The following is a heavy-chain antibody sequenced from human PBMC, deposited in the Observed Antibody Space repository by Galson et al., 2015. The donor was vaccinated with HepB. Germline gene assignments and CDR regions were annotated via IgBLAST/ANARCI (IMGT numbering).Heavy chain of an antibody. J-gene: IGHJ4*02. CDR1: GSSFTTYW. V-gene: IGHV5-51*03. Sequence: QSGAEVKKPGESLKISCKVSGSSFTTYWIGWVRQMPGKGLEWMGIIYPGDSDTRYSPSFQGQITISADKSISTAYLQWSSLKASDTAMYYCASSLSRGYSGYDSFDYWGQGTLVTVSS. D-gene: IGHD5-12*01. CDR3: ASSLSRGYSGYDSFDY. CDR2: IYPGDSDT.